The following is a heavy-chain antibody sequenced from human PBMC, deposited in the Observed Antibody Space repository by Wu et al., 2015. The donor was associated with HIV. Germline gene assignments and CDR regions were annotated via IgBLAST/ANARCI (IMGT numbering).Heavy chain of an antibody. Sequence: VQLQESGPGLVKPSETLSLTCVVYGGSFSGYYWSWIRQPPGKGLEWIGEINHSGSTNYNPSLKSRVTISVDTSKNQFSLKLSSVTAADTAVYYCARTPRGVVVPAARLGLDYWGQGTLVTVSS. CDR2: INHSGST. CDR1: GGSFSGYY. D-gene: IGHD2-2*01. CDR3: ARTPRGVVVPAARLGLDY. V-gene: IGHV4-34*01. J-gene: IGHJ4*02.